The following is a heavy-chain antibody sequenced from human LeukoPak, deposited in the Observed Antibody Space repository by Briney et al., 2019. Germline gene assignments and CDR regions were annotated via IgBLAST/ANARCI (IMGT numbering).Heavy chain of an antibody. CDR2: IIPIFGTA. D-gene: IGHD3-9*01. J-gene: IGHJ6*03. V-gene: IGHV1-69*05. CDR3: AIGDILTGYSPVKYYYYYMDV. Sequence: ASVKVSCKASGGTFSSYAISWVRQAPGQGLEWMGGIIPIFGTANYAQKFQGRVTITTDESTSTAYMELSSLRSEDTAVYYCAIGDILTGYSPVKYYYYYMDVWGKGTTVTVSS. CDR1: GGTFSSYA.